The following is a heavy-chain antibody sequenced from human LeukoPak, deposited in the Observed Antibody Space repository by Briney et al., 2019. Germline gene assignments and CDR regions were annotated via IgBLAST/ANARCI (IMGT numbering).Heavy chain of an antibody. CDR2: ISGSSGNT. CDR3: AKDRIGSILEVVRAS. J-gene: IGHJ5*02. Sequence: GGSLRLSCAASGFTFSSYVMNWVRQAPGKGLEWVSSISGSSGNTFYADSVKGRFTISRDNSKNTLYLQMNSLRAEDTAVYYCAKDRIGSILEVVRASWGQGTLFSVSP. V-gene: IGHV3-23*01. D-gene: IGHD3-3*01. CDR1: GFTFSSYV.